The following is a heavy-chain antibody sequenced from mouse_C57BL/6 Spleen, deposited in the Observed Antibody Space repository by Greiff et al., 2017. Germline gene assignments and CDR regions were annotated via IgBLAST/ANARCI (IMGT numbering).Heavy chain of an antibody. V-gene: IGHV1-19*01. Sequence: VQLQQSGPVLVKPGASVKMSCKASGYTFTDYYMNWVKQSHGKSLEWIGVINPYNGGTSYNQKFKGKATLTVDKSSSTAYMELNSLTSEDSAVYYCAGYYYGSRGYFDYWGQGTTLTVSS. J-gene: IGHJ2*01. D-gene: IGHD1-1*01. CDR1: GYTFTDYY. CDR3: AGYYYGSRGYFDY. CDR2: INPYNGGT.